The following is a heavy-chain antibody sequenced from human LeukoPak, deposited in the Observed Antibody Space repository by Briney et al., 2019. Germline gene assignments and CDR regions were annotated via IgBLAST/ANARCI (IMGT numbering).Heavy chain of an antibody. V-gene: IGHV4-4*09. CDR2: ISPSGST. Sequence: SETLSLTCTVSGGSISSYSWSWIRQPPGKGLEWIGYISPSGSTNYNPSLKSRVTMSIDTSRNQFSLNLSSATAADTAMFYCARLHRHYYDSTGYYLLDGFDIWGQGTMVTISS. CDR3: ARLHRHYYDSTGYYLLDGFDI. D-gene: IGHD3-22*01. CDR1: GGSISSYS. J-gene: IGHJ3*02.